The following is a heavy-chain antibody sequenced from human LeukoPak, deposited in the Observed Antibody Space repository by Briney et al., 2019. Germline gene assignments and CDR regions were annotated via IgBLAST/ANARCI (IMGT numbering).Heavy chain of an antibody. CDR1: GFSISSYS. J-gene: IGHJ4*02. D-gene: IGHD3-16*01. Sequence: GGSLRLSCAASGFSISSYSMNWVRQAPGKGLEWVSSISSSSSYIYYADSVKGRFTISRDNAKNSLYLQMNSLRAEDTAVYYCARFASVAGDSSPFDYWGQGTLVTVSS. V-gene: IGHV3-21*01. CDR3: ARFASVAGDSSPFDY. CDR2: ISSSSSYI.